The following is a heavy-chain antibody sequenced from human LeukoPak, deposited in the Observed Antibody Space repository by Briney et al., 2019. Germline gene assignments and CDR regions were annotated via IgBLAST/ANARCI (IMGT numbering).Heavy chain of an antibody. D-gene: IGHD5-18*01. CDR2: IYYTGAT. V-gene: IGHV4-59*01. Sequence: SETLSLACTVPAGSISSYYWSWVRLHPGKGLEGLGYIYYTGATYYNPPLKSRVTISLDTSKNQFSLKLSSVTAADAAVYYCARAGYSYGTGYYFDYWGQGALVTVSS. CDR1: AGSISSYY. CDR3: ARAGYSYGTGYYFDY. J-gene: IGHJ4*02.